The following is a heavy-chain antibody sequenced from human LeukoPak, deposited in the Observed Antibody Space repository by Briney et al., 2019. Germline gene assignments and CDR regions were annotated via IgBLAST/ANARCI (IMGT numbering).Heavy chain of an antibody. Sequence: PGGSLRLSCGSLRFTFSGSRIHWVHQAPGKGLVWVSRINSDGSSTSYADSVKGRVTISRDNAKNTLFLQMNSLRAEDTAVYYCAKGIAVAGYGMDVWGQGTTVTVSS. D-gene: IGHD6-19*01. CDR2: INSDGSST. V-gene: IGHV3-74*01. CDR1: RFTFSGSR. J-gene: IGHJ6*02. CDR3: AKGIAVAGYGMDV.